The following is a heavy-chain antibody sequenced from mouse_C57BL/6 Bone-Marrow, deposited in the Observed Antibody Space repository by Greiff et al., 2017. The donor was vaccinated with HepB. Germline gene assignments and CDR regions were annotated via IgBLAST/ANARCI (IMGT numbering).Heavy chain of an antibody. D-gene: IGHD2-3*01. CDR2: ISDGGSYT. Sequence: EVMLVESGGGLVKPGGSLKLSCAASGFTFSSYAMSWVRQTPEKRLEWVATISDGGSYTYYPDNVKGRFTISRDNAKNNLYLQMSHLKSEDTAMYYCARDRDGYLLAYWGQGTLVTVSA. V-gene: IGHV5-4*01. CDR1: GFTFSSYA. CDR3: ARDRDGYLLAY. J-gene: IGHJ3*01.